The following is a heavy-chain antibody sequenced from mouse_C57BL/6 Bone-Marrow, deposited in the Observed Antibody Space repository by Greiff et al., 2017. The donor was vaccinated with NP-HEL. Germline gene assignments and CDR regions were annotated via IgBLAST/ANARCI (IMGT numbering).Heavy chain of an antibody. J-gene: IGHJ4*01. V-gene: IGHV1-26*01. CDR3: AGGYDSYYYAMDY. D-gene: IGHD2-2*01. CDR2: INPNNGGT. CDR1: GYTFTDYY. Sequence: VQLQQSGPELVKPGASVKISCKASGYTFTDYYMNWVKQSHGKSLEWIGDINPNNGGTSYNQKFKGKATLTVDKSSSTAYIELRSLTSEDSSVYYCAGGYDSYYYAMDYWGQGTSVTVSS.